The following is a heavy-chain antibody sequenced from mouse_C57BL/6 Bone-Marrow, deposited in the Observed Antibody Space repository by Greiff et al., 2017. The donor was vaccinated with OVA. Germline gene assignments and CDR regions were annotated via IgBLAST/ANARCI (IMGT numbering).Heavy chain of an antibody. Sequence: EVNLVESGGGLVQPKGSLKLSCAASGFSFNTYAMNWVRQAPGKGLEWVARIRSKSNNYATYYADSVKDRFTISRDDSESMLYLQMNNLKTEDTAMYYCVRHDYPWFAYWGQGTLVTVSA. CDR1: GFSFNTYA. J-gene: IGHJ3*01. V-gene: IGHV10-1*01. CDR2: IRSKSNNYAT. CDR3: VRHDYPWFAY. D-gene: IGHD2-4*01.